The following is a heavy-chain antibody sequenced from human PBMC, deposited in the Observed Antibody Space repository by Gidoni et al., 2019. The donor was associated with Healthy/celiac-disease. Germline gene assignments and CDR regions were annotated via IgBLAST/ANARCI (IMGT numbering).Heavy chain of an antibody. V-gene: IGHV1-46*03. CDR1: GYTCPSYY. D-gene: IGHD6-6*01. CDR3: ARFIAARRDYYGMDV. J-gene: IGHJ6*02. CDR2: INPSGGST. Sequence: QVQLVQSGAEVKKPGASVKVSCKASGYTCPSYYMHWVRQAPGQGLEWMGIINPSGGSTSYAQKFQGRVTMTRDTSTSTVYMELSSLRSEDTAVYYCARFIAARRDYYGMDVWGQGTTVTVSS.